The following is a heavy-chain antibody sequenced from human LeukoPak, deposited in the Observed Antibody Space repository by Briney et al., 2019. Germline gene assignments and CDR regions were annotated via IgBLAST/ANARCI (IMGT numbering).Heavy chain of an antibody. Sequence: KPSETLSLTCTVSGGSISSYYWSWIRQPPGKGLEWIGYIYYSGSTNYNPSLKSRVTISVDTSKDQFSLKLSSVTAADTAVYYCARQRGYALDPWGQGTLVTVSS. J-gene: IGHJ5*02. CDR1: GGSISSYY. CDR3: ARQRGYALDP. CDR2: IYYSGST. V-gene: IGHV4-59*08. D-gene: IGHD2-2*01.